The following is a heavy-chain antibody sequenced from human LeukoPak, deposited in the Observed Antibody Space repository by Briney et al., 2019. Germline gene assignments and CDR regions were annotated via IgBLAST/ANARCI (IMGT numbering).Heavy chain of an antibody. J-gene: IGHJ4*02. CDR3: ARREKFIDY. Sequence: PGGSLRLSCAASGFIFSNYAMHWVRQAPGKGLEWVAIISYDGSNEFYADSVKGRFTISRDNAKNSLYLQMNSLRAEDTALYYCARREKFIDYWGQGTLVTVSS. V-gene: IGHV3-30*04. CDR2: ISYDGSNE. CDR1: GFIFSNYA.